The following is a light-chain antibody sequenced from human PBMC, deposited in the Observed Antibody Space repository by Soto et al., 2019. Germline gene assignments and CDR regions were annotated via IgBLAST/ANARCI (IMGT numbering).Light chain of an antibody. CDR1: QGIGST. V-gene: IGKV3-15*01. CDR3: QQYGSSPRT. J-gene: IGKJ1*01. Sequence: EIVMTQSPATLSVSPGEGATLSCRASQGIGSTLAWYQQKPGQTPRLLIYGASTRATGVPARFSGSASGTEFTLTITSLQSEDFAVYYCQQYGSSPRTFGQGTKVEIK. CDR2: GAS.